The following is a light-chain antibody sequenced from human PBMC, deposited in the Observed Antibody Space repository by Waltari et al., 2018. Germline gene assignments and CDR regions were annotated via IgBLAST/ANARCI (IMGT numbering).Light chain of an antibody. CDR1: QSASSIY. V-gene: IGKV3-20*01. Sequence: EIVLTQSPGTLSLSPGERATLSCRASQSASSIYLAWYQQKPGQTPRLLIYGASSRATGIPDRFSGSGSGTDFTLTISRLEPEDSAVYYCQQYVSSPLTFGGGTKVEIK. CDR2: GAS. J-gene: IGKJ4*01. CDR3: QQYVSSPLT.